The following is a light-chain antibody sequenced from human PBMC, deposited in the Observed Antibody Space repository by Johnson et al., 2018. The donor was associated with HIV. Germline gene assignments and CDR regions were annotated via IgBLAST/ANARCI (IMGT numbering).Light chain of an antibody. CDR2: DNN. Sequence: QSVLTQPPSVSEAPGQKVTISCSGSSSNIGNNYVSWYQQLPGTAPKLLIYDNNKRPSGIPDRFSGSKSGTSATLGITGLQTGDEADYYCGTWDSSLSASYVFGTGTKVTVL. J-gene: IGLJ1*01. V-gene: IGLV1-51*01. CDR3: GTWDSSLSASYV. CDR1: SSNIGNNY.